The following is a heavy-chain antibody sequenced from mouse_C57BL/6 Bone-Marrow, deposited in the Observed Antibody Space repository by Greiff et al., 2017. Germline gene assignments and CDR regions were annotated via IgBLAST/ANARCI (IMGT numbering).Heavy chain of an antibody. J-gene: IGHJ3*01. V-gene: IGHV1-81*01. Sequence: VHLVESGAELARPGASVKLSCKASGYTFTSYGISWVKQRTGQGLEWIGEIYPRSGNTYYNEKFKGKATLTADKSSSTAYMELRSLTSEDSSVYFCAREDGYYWFAYWGQGTLVTVSA. CDR2: IYPRSGNT. CDR3: AREDGYYWFAY. D-gene: IGHD2-3*01. CDR1: GYTFTSYG.